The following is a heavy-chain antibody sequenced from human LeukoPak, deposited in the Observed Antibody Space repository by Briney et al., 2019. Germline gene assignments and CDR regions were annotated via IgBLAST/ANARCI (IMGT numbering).Heavy chain of an antibody. D-gene: IGHD3-22*01. Sequence: ASVKVSCKASGCTFTGYYMHWVRQAPGQGLEWMGWINPNSGGTNYAQKFQGRVTMTRDTSISTAYMELSRLRSDDTAVYYCARDQGYYYDSSGYFDYWGQGTLVTVSS. J-gene: IGHJ4*02. V-gene: IGHV1-2*02. CDR3: ARDQGYYYDSSGYFDY. CDR1: GCTFTGYY. CDR2: INPNSGGT.